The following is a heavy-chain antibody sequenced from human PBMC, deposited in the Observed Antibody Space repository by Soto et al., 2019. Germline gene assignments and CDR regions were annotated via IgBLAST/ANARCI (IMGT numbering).Heavy chain of an antibody. D-gene: IGHD3-10*01. V-gene: IGHV3-30*03. CDR1: GFTFSRYG. CDR3: ARGYGSGSYHYYYYGMDV. CDR2: ISFDGSDK. J-gene: IGHJ6*02. Sequence: GGSLRLSCAASGFTFSRYGIHCVRQAPGKGLDWVAVISFDGSDKYYANSVKGRFTISRDNSKNTLYLQMNSLRAEDTAVYYCARGYGSGSYHYYYYGMDVWGQGTTVTVSS.